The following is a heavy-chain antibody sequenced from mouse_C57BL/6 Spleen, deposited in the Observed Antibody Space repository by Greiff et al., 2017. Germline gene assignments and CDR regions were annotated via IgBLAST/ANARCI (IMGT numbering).Heavy chain of an antibody. CDR2: IYPSDSQT. D-gene: IGHD2-14*01. Sequence: VQLQQPGAELVRPGSSVKLSCKASGYTFTSYWMDWVKQRPGQGLEWIGNIYPSDSQTHYNQKFKDKATLTVDKSSSTAYMQLSSLTSEDSAVYYCARRRYASYFDYWGQGTTLTVSS. J-gene: IGHJ2*01. CDR3: ARRRYASYFDY. V-gene: IGHV1-61*01. CDR1: GYTFTSYW.